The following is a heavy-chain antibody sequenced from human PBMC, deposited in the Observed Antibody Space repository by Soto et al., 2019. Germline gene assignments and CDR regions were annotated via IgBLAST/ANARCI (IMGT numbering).Heavy chain of an antibody. CDR1: GGSFSGYY. CDR3: ARGHRTHYYDSSGYYYLFDY. V-gene: IGHV4-34*01. D-gene: IGHD3-22*01. J-gene: IGHJ4*02. CDR2: INHSGST. Sequence: CETLSPTCAAYGGSFSGYYWSWIRQPPGKGLEWIGEINHSGSTNYNPCLKSRVTISVDTSKNQFCLKLSSVTAADTAVYYCARGHRTHYYDSSGYYYLFDYWGQGTLVTVSS.